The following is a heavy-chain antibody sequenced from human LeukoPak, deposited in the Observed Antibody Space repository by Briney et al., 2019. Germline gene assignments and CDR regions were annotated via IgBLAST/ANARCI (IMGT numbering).Heavy chain of an antibody. D-gene: IGHD6-19*01. CDR1: GFTFSKYG. CDR3: AKGRKYSSGWYLDY. V-gene: IGHV3-30*02. CDR2: IRYDGSDK. J-gene: IGHJ4*02. Sequence: GGSLRLSCAASGFTFSKYGIHWVRQAPGKGLEWVAFIRYDGSDKYYADSVKGRFTISRDNSKNTLYLQMNSLRAEDTAVYYCAKGRKYSSGWYLDYWGQGTLVTVSS.